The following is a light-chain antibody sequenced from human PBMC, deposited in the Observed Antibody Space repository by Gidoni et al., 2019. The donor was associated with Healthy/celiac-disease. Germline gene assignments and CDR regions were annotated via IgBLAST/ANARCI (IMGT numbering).Light chain of an antibody. CDR3: QQRSNWPPT. CDR1: QSVSSY. CDR2: DAS. J-gene: IGKJ5*01. V-gene: IGKV3-11*01. Sequence: EIVFTPSPATLSLSPGERATLSCRASQSVSSYLAWYQQNPGQAPRLLIDDASNRATGIPARFSGSGSGTDFTLTISSLEPEDLAVYYCQQRSNWPPTFGQGTRLEIK.